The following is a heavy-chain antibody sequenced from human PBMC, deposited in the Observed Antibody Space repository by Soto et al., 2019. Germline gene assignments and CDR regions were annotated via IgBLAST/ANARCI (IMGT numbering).Heavy chain of an antibody. Sequence: QVQLVQSGAEVKKPGASVKVSCKTSGYTFTNFGLSWVRQAPGQGLEWMGWISANNGNTKYAQKLQGRVTMTTDTSTSTAYMELRSLRSDDTAVYYCARDLHVGALDYWGQGTLVTVSS. V-gene: IGHV1-18*01. CDR2: ISANNGNT. CDR3: ARDLHVGALDY. J-gene: IGHJ4*02. D-gene: IGHD1-26*01. CDR1: GYTFTNFG.